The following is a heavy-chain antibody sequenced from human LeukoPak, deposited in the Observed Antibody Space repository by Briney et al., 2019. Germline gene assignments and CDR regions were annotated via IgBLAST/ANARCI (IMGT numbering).Heavy chain of an antibody. CDR3: ARGNNSSSWSFDP. Sequence: SETLSLTCAVYGGSFSGYYWSWIRQPPGKGLEWIGEINHSGSTNYNPSFKSRVTISVDTSKNQFSLKLSSVTAADTAVYYCARGNNSSSWSFDPWGQGTLVTVSS. CDR2: INHSGST. D-gene: IGHD6-13*01. CDR1: GGSFSGYY. J-gene: IGHJ5*02. V-gene: IGHV4-34*01.